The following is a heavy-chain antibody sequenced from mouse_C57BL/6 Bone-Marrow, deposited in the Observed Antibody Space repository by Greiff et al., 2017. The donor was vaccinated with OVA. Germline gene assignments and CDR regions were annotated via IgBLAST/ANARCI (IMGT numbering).Heavy chain of an antibody. CDR2: IYPGDGDT. CDR3: ANSNFYY. V-gene: IGHV1-82*01. J-gene: IGHJ2*01. Sequence: QVQLQQSGTELVKPGASVKLSCKASGYTFTSYDINWVKQRPGKGLEWIGRIYPGDGDTNYNGKFKGKATLTADKSSSTAYMQLSSLTSEDSAVYFCANSNFYYWGQGTTLTVSS. D-gene: IGHD2-5*01. CDR1: GYTFTSYD.